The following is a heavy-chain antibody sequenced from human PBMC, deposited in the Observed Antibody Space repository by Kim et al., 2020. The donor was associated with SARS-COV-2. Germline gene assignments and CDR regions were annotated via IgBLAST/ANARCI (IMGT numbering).Heavy chain of an antibody. CDR3: ARFGDGAYDI. J-gene: IGHJ3*02. CDR1: GYTFINST. D-gene: IGHD3-10*01. Sequence: ASVKVSCKSSGYTFINSTIHWVRQAPGQRREWMGWINVGNGKTRSSENFQGRVTITRDTSASTAYMEVSSLSSEDTAIYYCARFGDGAYDIWGQGTMVTV. CDR2: INVGNGKT. V-gene: IGHV1-3*01.